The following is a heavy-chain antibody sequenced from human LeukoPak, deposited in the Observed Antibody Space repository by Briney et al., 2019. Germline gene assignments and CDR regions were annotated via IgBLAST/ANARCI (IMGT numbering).Heavy chain of an antibody. CDR1: GGSISSGGYY. CDR2: IYHSGST. CDR3: ARDFGYCTSTRCYAFDI. D-gene: IGHD2-2*01. J-gene: IGHJ3*02. V-gene: IGHV4-30-2*01. Sequence: PSETLSLTCTVSGGSISSGGYYWSWIRQPPGKGLEWIGYIYHSGSTYYNPSLKSRVTISVDRSKNQFSLKLSSVTAADTAVYYCARDFGYCTSTRCYAFDIWGQGTMVTVSS.